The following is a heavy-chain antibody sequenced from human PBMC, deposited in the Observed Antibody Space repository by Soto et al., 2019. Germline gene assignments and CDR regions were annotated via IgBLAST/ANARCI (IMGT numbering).Heavy chain of an antibody. CDR3: ARRHLAVAVSPWFDP. CDR1: GLSITDSEMG. V-gene: IGHV2-26*01. CDR2: IDSSGEK. Sequence: QVTLKESGPVLVKPTETLTLRCTVSGLSITDSEMGVSWIRQPPGQPLEWLAHIDSSGEKSYRTFLKSRLAISKDTSKSQIDLTMTNTYPADTATFYCARRHLAVAVSPWFDPWGQGIPVTVSS. D-gene: IGHD6-19*01. J-gene: IGHJ5*02.